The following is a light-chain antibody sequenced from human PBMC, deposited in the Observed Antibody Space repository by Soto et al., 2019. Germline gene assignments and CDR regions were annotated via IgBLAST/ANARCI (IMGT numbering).Light chain of an antibody. CDR1: SSDVGGYNY. CDR2: DVS. CDR3: SSYTSSSTLDYV. J-gene: IGLJ1*01. Sequence: QSALTQPASVSGSPGQSITMSRTGTSSDVGGYNYVSWYQQHPGKAPKLMIYDVSNRPSGVSNRFSGSKSGNTASLTISGLQAEDEADYYCSSYTSSSTLDYVFGTGTKVTVL. V-gene: IGLV2-14*01.